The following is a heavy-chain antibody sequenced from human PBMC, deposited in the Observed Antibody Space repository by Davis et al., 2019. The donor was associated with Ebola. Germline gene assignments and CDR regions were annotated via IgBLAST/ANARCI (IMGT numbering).Heavy chain of an antibody. V-gene: IGHV4-34*01. CDR1: GGSFSGYY. CDR3: ARSRDDYVWGSYRSATQDTYYFDY. Sequence: MPGGSLRLSCAVYGGSFSGYYWTWIRQPPGKGLEWIGEINHSESTNYNPSLKSRVTISVDTSKNQFSLKLTSVTAADTAVYFCARSRDDYVWGSYRSATQDTYYFDYWGQGTLVTVSS. D-gene: IGHD3-16*02. CDR2: INHSEST. J-gene: IGHJ4*02.